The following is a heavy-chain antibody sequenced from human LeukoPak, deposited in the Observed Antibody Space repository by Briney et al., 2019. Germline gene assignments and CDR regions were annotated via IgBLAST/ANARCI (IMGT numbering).Heavy chain of an antibody. CDR2: ISAYNGNT. CDR1: GYTFSNYG. V-gene: IGHV1-18*01. D-gene: IGHD3-10*01. J-gene: IGHJ3*02. Sequence: ASVKVSCKASGYTFSNYGISWVRQAPGQGLEWMGWISAYNGNTNYAQKLQGRVTMTTDTSTSTAYMELRSLRSDDTAVYYCARVFVGSGSNAFDIWGQGTMVTVSS. CDR3: ARVFVGSGSNAFDI.